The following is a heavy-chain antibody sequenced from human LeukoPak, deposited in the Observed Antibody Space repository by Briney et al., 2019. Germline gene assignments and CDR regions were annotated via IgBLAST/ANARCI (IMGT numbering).Heavy chain of an antibody. CDR2: ITWSGGTI. Sequence: GGSLRLSCAASGFTLSSYSMNWVRQAPGKGLEWISHITWSGGTILYADSVKGRFTISRDSAKNSLYLQMSSLRDEDTAVYYCARDAGNSGYGMDVWGQGTTVTVSS. J-gene: IGHJ6*02. D-gene: IGHD6-19*01. V-gene: IGHV3-48*02. CDR3: ARDAGNSGYGMDV. CDR1: GFTLSSYS.